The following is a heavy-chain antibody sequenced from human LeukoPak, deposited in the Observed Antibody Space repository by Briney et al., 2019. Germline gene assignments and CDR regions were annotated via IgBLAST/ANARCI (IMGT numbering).Heavy chain of an antibody. J-gene: IGHJ3*02. D-gene: IGHD2-2*02. Sequence: PSETLSLTCTVSGGSISSSSYYWGWIRQPPGKGLEWIGSIYYSGSTYYNPSLKSRVTISVDTSKNQFSLKLSSVTAADTAVYYCASTGCSSTSCYTYRDAFDIWGQGTMVTVSS. CDR1: GGSISSSSYY. CDR2: IYYSGST. CDR3: ASTGCSSTSCYTYRDAFDI. V-gene: IGHV4-39*01.